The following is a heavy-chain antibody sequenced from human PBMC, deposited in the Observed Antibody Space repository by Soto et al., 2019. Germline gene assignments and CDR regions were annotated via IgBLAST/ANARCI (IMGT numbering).Heavy chain of an antibody. D-gene: IGHD5-18*01. J-gene: IGHJ6*02. V-gene: IGHV4-30-4*01. CDR1: GGSISSGDYY. CDR3: ARDRIQLWFVHGMDV. CDR2: IYYSGST. Sequence: SETLSLTCTVSGGSISSGDYYWSWIRQPPGKGLEWIGYIYYSGSTYYNPSLKSRVTISVDTSKNQFSLKLSSVTAADTAVYYCARDRIQLWFVHGMDVWGQGTTVTVSS.